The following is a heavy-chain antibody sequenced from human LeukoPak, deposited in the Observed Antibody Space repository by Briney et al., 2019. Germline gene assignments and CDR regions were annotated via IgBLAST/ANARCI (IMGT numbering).Heavy chain of an antibody. Sequence: ASVKVSCMASGYTFTSYAMNWVRQAPGQGLEWMGWINTNTGNPTYAQGFTGRFVFSLDTSVSTAYLQISSLKAEDTAVYYCARLPGRFDSSTWYGYYWGQGTLVTVSS. CDR2: INTNTGNP. V-gene: IGHV7-4-1*02. CDR3: ARLPGRFDSSTWYGYY. CDR1: GYTFTSYA. J-gene: IGHJ4*02. D-gene: IGHD6-13*01.